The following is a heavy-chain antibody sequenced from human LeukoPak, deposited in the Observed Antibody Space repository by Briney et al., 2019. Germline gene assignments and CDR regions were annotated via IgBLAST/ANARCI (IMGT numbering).Heavy chain of an antibody. Sequence: GGSLRLSCAASGFTFSSYAMSWVRQAPGKGLEWVSTISGSGGSTYYADSVKGRFTISRDNSKNTLYLQMNSLRAEDTAVYYCAKTSYQLLSRWFDPWGQGTLVTVSS. CDR2: ISGSGGST. J-gene: IGHJ5*02. CDR1: GFTFSSYA. CDR3: AKTSYQLLSRWFDP. D-gene: IGHD2-2*01. V-gene: IGHV3-23*01.